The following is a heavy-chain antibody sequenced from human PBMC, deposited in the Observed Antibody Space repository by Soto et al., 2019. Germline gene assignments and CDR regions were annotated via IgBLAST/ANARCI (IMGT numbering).Heavy chain of an antibody. CDR3: AKDIELITFGGVIDY. CDR1: GFTFDDYA. Sequence: GGSLRLSCAASGFTFDDYAMHWVRQAPGKGLEWVSGISWNSGSIGYADSVKGRFTISRDNAKNSLYLQMNSLRAEDTALYYCAKDIELITFGGVIDYWGQGTLVTVSS. CDR2: ISWNSGSI. J-gene: IGHJ4*02. D-gene: IGHD3-16*02. V-gene: IGHV3-9*01.